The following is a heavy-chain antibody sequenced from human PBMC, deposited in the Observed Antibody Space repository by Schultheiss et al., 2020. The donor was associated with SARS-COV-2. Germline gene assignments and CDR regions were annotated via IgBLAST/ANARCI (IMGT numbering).Heavy chain of an antibody. J-gene: IGHJ3*02. CDR1: GVSVNGDTYY. CDR2: IYYSGST. D-gene: IGHD4-17*01. V-gene: IGHV4-61*01. Sequence: SQTLSLTCTVSGVSVNGDTYYWGWIRQHPGKGLEWIGYIYYSGSTNYNPSLKSRVTISVDTSKNQFSLKLSSVTAADTAVYYCASSHDYGDYPDAFDIWGQGTMVTVSS. CDR3: ASSHDYGDYPDAFDI.